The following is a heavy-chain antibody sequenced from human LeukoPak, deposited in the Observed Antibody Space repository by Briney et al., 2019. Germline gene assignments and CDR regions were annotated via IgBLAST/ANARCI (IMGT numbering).Heavy chain of an antibody. Sequence: PGGSLRLSCTASGFTFSTYWMSWVRQAPGKGLEWVSAISGSGGSTYYADSVKGRFTISRDNSKNTLYLQMNSLRAEDTAVYYCAKRDYGDSPIDYWGQGTLVTVSS. CDR2: ISGSGGST. CDR3: AKRDYGDSPIDY. D-gene: IGHD4-17*01. J-gene: IGHJ4*02. CDR1: GFTFSTYW. V-gene: IGHV3-23*01.